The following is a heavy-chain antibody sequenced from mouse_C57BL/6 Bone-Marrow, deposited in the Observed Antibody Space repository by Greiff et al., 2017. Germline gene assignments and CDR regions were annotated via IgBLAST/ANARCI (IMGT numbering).Heavy chain of an antibody. CDR1: GFTFSSYA. D-gene: IGHD3-3*01. CDR2: ISDGGSYT. V-gene: IGHV5-4*03. Sequence: EVKLVESGGGLVKPGGSLKLSCAASGFTFSSYALSWVRQTPAKRLEWVATISDGGSYTYYPDNVKGRFTIARDNAKNNLYLQMSHLKSEDTAMYYCARGAGKAMDYWGQGTSVTVSS. CDR3: ARGAGKAMDY. J-gene: IGHJ4*01.